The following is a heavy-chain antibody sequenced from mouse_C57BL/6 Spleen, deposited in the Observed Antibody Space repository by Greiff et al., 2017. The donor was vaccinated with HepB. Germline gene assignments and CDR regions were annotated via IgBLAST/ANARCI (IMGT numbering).Heavy chain of an antibody. D-gene: IGHD3-2*02. Sequence: VQLQESGAELVKPGASVKISCKASGYAFSSYWMNWVKQRPGKGLEWIGQIYPGDGDTNYNGKFKGKATLTADKSSSTAYMQLSSLTSEDSAVYFCARRDSSGYRAMDYWGQGTSVTVSS. CDR2: IYPGDGDT. V-gene: IGHV1-80*01. CDR1: GYAFSSYW. CDR3: ARRDSSGYRAMDY. J-gene: IGHJ4*01.